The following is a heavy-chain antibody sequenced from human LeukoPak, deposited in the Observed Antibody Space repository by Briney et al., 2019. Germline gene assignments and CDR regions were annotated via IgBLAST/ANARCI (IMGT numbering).Heavy chain of an antibody. CDR3: ARSGSYYHYYYYMDV. CDR2: IYYSGST. Sequence: SETLSLTCAVYGGSFSSYYWGWIRQPPGKGLEWIGSIYYSGSTYYNPSLKSRVTISVDTSKNQFSLKLSSVTAADTAVYYCARSGSYYHYYYYMDVWGKGTTVTVSS. CDR1: GGSFSSYY. D-gene: IGHD1-26*01. V-gene: IGHV4-39*07. J-gene: IGHJ6*03.